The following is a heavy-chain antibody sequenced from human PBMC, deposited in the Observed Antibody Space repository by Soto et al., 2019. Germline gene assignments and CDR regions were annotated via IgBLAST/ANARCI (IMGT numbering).Heavy chain of an antibody. CDR3: VIEKVGATSVHFFDI. CDR2: IMPGSSHI. V-gene: IGHV3-48*01. D-gene: IGHD1-26*01. Sequence: GGSLRLSCAASGFTFSIYSMNWVRQAPGKGLEWVSYIMPGSSHIFYADSVKGRFTISRDNAKNSLYLQMNSLRAEDTAVYYCVIEKVGATSVHFFDIWGQGTMVTVSS. J-gene: IGHJ3*02. CDR1: GFTFSIYS.